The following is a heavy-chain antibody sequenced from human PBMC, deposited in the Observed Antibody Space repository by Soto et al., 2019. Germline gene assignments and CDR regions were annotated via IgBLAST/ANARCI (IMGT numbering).Heavy chain of an antibody. J-gene: IGHJ1*01. V-gene: IGHV4-39*07. CDR1: GASLTRNTYY. CDR2: IYYSGSA. Sequence: SETRCHTCPVSGASLTRNTYYLCWIRQPPGKGLEWIGSIYYSGSAYYNPSLRNRVTISVDKSKKHFSLKLSSVTAADTAVYFCACEYYCDNSGLLSSRAQGTLDPVSS. CDR3: ACEYYCDNSGLLSS. D-gene: IGHD3-22*01.